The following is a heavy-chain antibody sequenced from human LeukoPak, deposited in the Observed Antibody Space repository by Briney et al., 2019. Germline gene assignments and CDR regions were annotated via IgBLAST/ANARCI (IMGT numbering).Heavy chain of an antibody. Sequence: PSQTLSLTCTVSGGSISSGDYYWSWIRQPPGKGLEWIGYIYYSGSTYYNPSLKSRVTISVDTSKSQFSLKLSSVTAADTAVYYCARAFFSYGSGSYYIRGRYNWFDPWGQGTLVTVSS. D-gene: IGHD3-10*01. CDR3: ARAFFSYGSGSYYIRGRYNWFDP. J-gene: IGHJ5*02. V-gene: IGHV4-30-4*01. CDR2: IYYSGST. CDR1: GGSISSGDYY.